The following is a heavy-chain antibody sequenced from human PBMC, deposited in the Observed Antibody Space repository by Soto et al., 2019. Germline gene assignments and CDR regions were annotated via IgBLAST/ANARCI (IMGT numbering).Heavy chain of an antibody. Sequence: QVQLVQSGAEVKKPGSSVKVSCKASGGTFSSYAINWVRQAPGQGLEWMGGIIPIFGTANYAQKFQGRVTITADESTSTAYMELSSLRSEDTAVYYCARDRAPAAPWGEHYYGMDVWGQGTTVTVSS. CDR1: GGTFSSYA. CDR2: IIPIFGTA. CDR3: ARDRAPAAPWGEHYYGMDV. J-gene: IGHJ6*02. D-gene: IGHD2-2*01. V-gene: IGHV1-69*01.